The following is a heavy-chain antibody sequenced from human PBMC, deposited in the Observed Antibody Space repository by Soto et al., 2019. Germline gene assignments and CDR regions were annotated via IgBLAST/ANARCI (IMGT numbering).Heavy chain of an antibody. D-gene: IGHD6-19*01. J-gene: IGHJ4*02. CDR1: GYTFTSYG. Sequence: ASVKVSCKASGYTFTSYGISWVRQAPGQGLEWMGWISAYNGNTYHAQKLQGRVTMTTDTSTSTAYMELRSLRSDDTTVYYCARDLGGWEDYWGQGTLVTVSS. CDR2: ISAYNGNT. CDR3: ARDLGGWEDY. V-gene: IGHV1-18*01.